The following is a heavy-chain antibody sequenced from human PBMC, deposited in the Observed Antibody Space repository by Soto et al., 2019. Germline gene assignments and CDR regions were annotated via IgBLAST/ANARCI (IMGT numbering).Heavy chain of an antibody. CDR3: AGREFASSSFHYYYYAVDV. Sequence: PSETLSLTCAVYGGSFSDYFWTWIRQPPGKGLEWIGEINHSGSTNFNPSLKSRVAISADTSRNQFSLRVTSVTAADTAVYYCAGREFASSSFHYYYYAVDVWGQGTTVTVFS. J-gene: IGHJ6*02. CDR1: GGSFSDYF. CDR2: INHSGST. V-gene: IGHV4-34*01. D-gene: IGHD6-6*01.